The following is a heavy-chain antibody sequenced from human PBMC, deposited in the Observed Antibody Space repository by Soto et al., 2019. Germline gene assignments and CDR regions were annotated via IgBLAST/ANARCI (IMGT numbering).Heavy chain of an antibody. CDR2: MNPNSGNT. D-gene: IGHD2-2*01. Sequence: GASVKVSCKASGYTFTSYDINWVLQATGQGLEWMGWMNPNSGNTGYAQKFQGRVTMTRNTSISTAYRELSSLRSEDTAVYYCAIKGSTSGRSGRETLSFDPWGQGTLVTVSS. CDR3: AIKGSTSGRSGRETLSFDP. V-gene: IGHV1-8*01. CDR1: GYTFTSYD. J-gene: IGHJ5*02.